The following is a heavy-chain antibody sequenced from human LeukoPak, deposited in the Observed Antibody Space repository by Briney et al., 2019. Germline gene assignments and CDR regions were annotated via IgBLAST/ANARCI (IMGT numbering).Heavy chain of an antibody. D-gene: IGHD6-25*01. J-gene: IGHJ4*02. V-gene: IGHV4-59*01. CDR2: IYYSGST. Sequence: SETLSLTCTVSGGSISSYYWSWIRQPPGKGLEWIGYIYYSGSTNYNPSLKSRVTISVDTFKNQFSLKLSSVTAADTAVYYCARDTSAGAFDYWGQGTLVTVSS. CDR1: GGSISSYY. CDR3: ARDTSAGAFDY.